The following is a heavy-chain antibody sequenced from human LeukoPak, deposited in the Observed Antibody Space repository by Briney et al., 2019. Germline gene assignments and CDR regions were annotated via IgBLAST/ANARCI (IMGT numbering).Heavy chain of an antibody. CDR3: AKDLVGLFGPAAMLDYFDY. CDR2: INHSGST. D-gene: IGHD2-2*01. Sequence: SETLSLTCAVYGGSFSGYYWSWIRQPPGKGLEWIGEINHSGSTNYNPSLKSRVTISVDTSKNQFSLKLSSVTAADTAVYYCAKDLVGLFGPAAMLDYFDYWGQGTLVTVSS. V-gene: IGHV4-34*01. CDR1: GGSFSGYY. J-gene: IGHJ4*02.